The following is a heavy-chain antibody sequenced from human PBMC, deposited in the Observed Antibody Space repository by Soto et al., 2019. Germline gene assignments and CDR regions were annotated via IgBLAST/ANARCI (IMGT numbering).Heavy chain of an antibody. D-gene: IGHD7-27*01. Sequence: QVQLLQSEAEVKKPGASVKVSCKASGYTFTNYDINWVRQATGQGPEWMGWMNPDSGDTGYVQKFQGRVTMTRSTSISTAYMELSDLRSEDTAVYYCARSRGGTGVHFDYWGQGTLVTVSS. CDR1: GYTFTNYD. CDR3: ARSRGGTGVHFDY. J-gene: IGHJ4*02. CDR2: MNPDSGDT. V-gene: IGHV1-8*01.